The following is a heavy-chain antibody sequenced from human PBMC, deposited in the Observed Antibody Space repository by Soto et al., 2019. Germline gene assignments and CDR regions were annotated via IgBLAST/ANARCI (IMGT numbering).Heavy chain of an antibody. V-gene: IGHV1-69*06. J-gene: IGHJ1*01. Sequence: QAQLVQSGAEVKKPGSSANVSCRTSGDTLSTHAFSWVRQAPGQGLEWMARITPIFGSSSYAQRYQDRVTLSADRSTATVYMELRSLRSDDTAIYYCARESPDVRYFHHWGQGTLVAVSS. CDR1: GDTLSTHA. CDR3: ARESPDVRYFHH. CDR2: ITPIFGSS.